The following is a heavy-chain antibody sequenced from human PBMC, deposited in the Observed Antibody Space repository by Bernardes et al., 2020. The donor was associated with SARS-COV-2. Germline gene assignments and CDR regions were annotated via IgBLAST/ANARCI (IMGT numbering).Heavy chain of an antibody. D-gene: IGHD3-22*01. Sequence: SETLSLTCTVSGGSISSYYWSWIRQPPGKGLEWIGYIYYSGSTNYNPSLKSRVTISVDTSKNQFSLKLSSVTAADTAVYYCARRVNYYDSSGNLRDAFDIWGQGTMVTVSS. CDR1: GGSISSYY. J-gene: IGHJ3*02. CDR2: IYYSGST. V-gene: IGHV4-59*08. CDR3: ARRVNYYDSSGNLRDAFDI.